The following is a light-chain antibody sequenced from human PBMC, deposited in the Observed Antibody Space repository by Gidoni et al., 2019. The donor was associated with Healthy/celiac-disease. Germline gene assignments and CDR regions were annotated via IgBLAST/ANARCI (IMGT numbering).Light chain of an antibody. J-gene: IGLJ1*01. V-gene: IGLV3-21*03. CDR3: QVWDSSSDHPYV. CDR2: DDS. CDR1: NIGSKS. Sequence: ALTQPHSVSVAPGKTARITCGGNNIGSKSVHWYQQKPGQAPVLVVYDDSDRPSGIPGRFSGSNSGNTATLTISRVEAGDEADYYCQVWDSSSDHPYVFGTGTKVTVL.